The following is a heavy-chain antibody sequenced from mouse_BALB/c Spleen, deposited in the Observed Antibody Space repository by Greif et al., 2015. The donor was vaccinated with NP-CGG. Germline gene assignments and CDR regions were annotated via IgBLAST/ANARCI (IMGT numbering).Heavy chain of an antibody. D-gene: IGHD2-4*01. CDR3: ARGGDYDGYYYAMDY. V-gene: IGHV5-4*02. CDR2: ISDGGSYT. CDR1: GFTFSDYY. Sequence: EVKLVESGGGLVKPGGSLKLSCAASGFTFSDYYMYWVRQTPEKRLEWVATISDGGSYTYYPDSVKGRFTISRDNAKNNLYLQMSSLKSEDTAMYYCARGGDYDGYYYAMDYWGQGTSVTVSS. J-gene: IGHJ4*01.